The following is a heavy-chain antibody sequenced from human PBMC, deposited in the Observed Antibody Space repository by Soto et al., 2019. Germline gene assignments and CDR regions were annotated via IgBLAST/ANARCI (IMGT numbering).Heavy chain of an antibody. V-gene: IGHV4-59*01. D-gene: IGHD6-19*01. CDR1: GGSISSYY. CDR3: ARVRWTVAGPGHFDY. CDR2: IYYSGST. Sequence: QVQLQESGPGLVKPSETLSLTCTVSGGSISSYYWSWIRQPPGKGLEWIGYIYYSGSTNYNPSLKRRGTLSVDTSKNQFSLKLSSVTAADTAVYYCARVRWTVAGPGHFDYWGQGTLVTVSS. J-gene: IGHJ4*02.